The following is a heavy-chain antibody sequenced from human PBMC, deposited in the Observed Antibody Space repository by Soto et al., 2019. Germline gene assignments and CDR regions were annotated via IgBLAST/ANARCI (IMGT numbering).Heavy chain of an antibody. J-gene: IGHJ4*02. CDR2: INPDGRET. CDR3: ASGGWETPI. CDR1: GFSFDTYW. Sequence: EVQLVESGGGLVQPGGSLRLSCAVSGFSFDTYWMSWVRQAPGKGLEWVATINPDGRETFYVDSVRGRFTISRDNAKKSLYLQMNSLRAGDTAVYYCASGGWETPIWGQGTLVTVPS. D-gene: IGHD1-26*01. V-gene: IGHV3-7*03.